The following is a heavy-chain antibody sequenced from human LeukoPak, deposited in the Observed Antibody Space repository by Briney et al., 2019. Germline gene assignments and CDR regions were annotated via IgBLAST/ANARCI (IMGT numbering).Heavy chain of an antibody. Sequence: GGFLRLSCAASGFTFSSYGMHWVRQAPGKGLEWVAFIRYDGSNKYYADSVKGRFTISRDNSKNTLYLQMNSLRAEDTAVYYCAREYYDYVWGSYRYSGIFDYWGQGTLVTVSS. D-gene: IGHD3-16*02. J-gene: IGHJ4*02. CDR2: IRYDGSNK. CDR1: GFTFSSYG. V-gene: IGHV3-30*02. CDR3: AREYYDYVWGSYRYSGIFDY.